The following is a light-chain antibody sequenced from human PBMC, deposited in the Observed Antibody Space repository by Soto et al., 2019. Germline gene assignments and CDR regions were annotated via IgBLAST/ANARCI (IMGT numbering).Light chain of an antibody. CDR2: AAS. V-gene: IGKV1-39*01. CDR1: QSISGK. J-gene: IGKJ1*01. Sequence: DIQVTQSPSSLSASVGDTVTITCRTSQSISGKLSWYQQIPGKAPKLLIYAASRLQSGVPSRFSASGSGTEFTLTISSLHPDDFASYYCQQSYSQVTFGQGTKVEIK. CDR3: QQSYSQVT.